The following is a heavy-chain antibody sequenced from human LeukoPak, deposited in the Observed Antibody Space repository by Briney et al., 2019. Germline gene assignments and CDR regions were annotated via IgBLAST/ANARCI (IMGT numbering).Heavy chain of an antibody. CDR1: GYTFTSYD. J-gene: IGHJ6*03. Sequence: ASVKVSCKASGYTFTSYDINWVRQATGQGLEWMGWMNPNSGNTGYAQKFQGRVTMTRNTSISTAYMELSSLRSEDTAVYYCAGGGSRSSSSRFVYYYYYMDVWGKGTTVTVSS. V-gene: IGHV1-8*01. CDR2: MNPNSGNT. CDR3: AGGGSRSSSSRFVYYYYYMDV. D-gene: IGHD6-6*01.